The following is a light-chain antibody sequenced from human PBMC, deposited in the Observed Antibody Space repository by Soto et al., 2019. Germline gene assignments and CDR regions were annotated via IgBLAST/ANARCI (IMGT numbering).Light chain of an antibody. Sequence: EIVMTQSPVTLIVSPGERVTLSCRASQSVSSSIAWYQQKPGQAPRLLIYAASIRATGIPARFSGSGSGTEFTLTISSLQSEDFAVHYCQQYNNWPPWTFGQGTKVDIK. CDR2: AAS. V-gene: IGKV3-15*01. CDR1: QSVSSS. CDR3: QQYNNWPPWT. J-gene: IGKJ1*01.